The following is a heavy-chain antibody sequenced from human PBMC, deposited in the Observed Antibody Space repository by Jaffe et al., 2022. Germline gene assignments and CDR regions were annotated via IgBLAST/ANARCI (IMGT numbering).Heavy chain of an antibody. CDR1: GFTFSDHY. CDR3: ARGPIAAVRGDAFDI. CDR2: TRNKANSYTT. J-gene: IGHJ3*02. D-gene: IGHD6-13*01. Sequence: EVQLVESGGGLVQPGGSLRLSCAASGFTFSDHYMDWVRQAPGKGLEWVGRTRNKANSYTTEYAASVKGRFTISRDDSKNSLYLQMNSLKTEDTAVYYCARGPIAAVRGDAFDIWGQGTMVTVSS. V-gene: IGHV3-72*01.